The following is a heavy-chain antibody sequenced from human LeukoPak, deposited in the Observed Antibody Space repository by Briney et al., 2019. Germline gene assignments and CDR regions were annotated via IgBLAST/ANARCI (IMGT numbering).Heavy chain of an antibody. V-gene: IGHV4-39*01. D-gene: IGHD5-18*01. CDR2: ICYSGGT. Sequence: PSETLSLTCNVSGGSISRSSYYWSWIRQPPGKGLEWIGSICYSGGTYSNPSLKSRITISVDTSKNQFSLNLTSVTAADTALYYCVSCGYNYDFDYWGQGTLVAVSS. CDR3: VSCGYNYDFDY. J-gene: IGHJ4*02. CDR1: GGSISRSSYY.